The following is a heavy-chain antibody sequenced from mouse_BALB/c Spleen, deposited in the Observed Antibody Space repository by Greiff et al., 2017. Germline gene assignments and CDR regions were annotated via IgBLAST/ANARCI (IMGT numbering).Heavy chain of an antibody. J-gene: IGHJ3*01. CDR1: GFTFSSYT. CDR2: ISNGGGST. Sequence: EVKLVESGGGLVQPGGSLKLSCAASGFTFSSYTMSWVRQTPEKRLEWVAYISNGGGSTYYPDTVKGRFTISRDNARNILYLQMSSLRSEDTAMYYCARGETVVERFAYWGQGTLVTVSA. D-gene: IGHD1-1*01. V-gene: IGHV5-12-2*01. CDR3: ARGETVVERFAY.